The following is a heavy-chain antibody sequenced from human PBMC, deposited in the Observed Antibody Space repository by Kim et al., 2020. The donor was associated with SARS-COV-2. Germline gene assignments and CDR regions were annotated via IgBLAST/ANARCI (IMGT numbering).Heavy chain of an antibody. J-gene: IGHJ4*02. CDR3: ARFRNYYFDY. CDR2: IKSDGSDK. V-gene: IGHV3-7*01. Sequence: GGSLRLSCAVSEFMFSGYWMSWVRQAPGKGLAWVATIKSDGSDKFYVDSVKGRFTISRDNTRNSLYLQMNSLRAEDTAMYYCARFRNYYFDYWGPGTLVTVSS. CDR1: EFMFSGYW.